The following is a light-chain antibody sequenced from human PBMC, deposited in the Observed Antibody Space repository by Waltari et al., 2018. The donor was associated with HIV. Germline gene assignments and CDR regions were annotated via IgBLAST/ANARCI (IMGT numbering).Light chain of an antibody. Sequence: QSFLTQPPSASGTPGQTVTISCSGSSSNIENDNVYWYQQLPEMTPNTLIYKNFLRPSGVPDRFAAAKSGPSASLTISVLRSADEADYYCVVWDSSLSAYVFGAGTKVAVL. CDR3: VVWDSSLSAYV. CDR1: SSNIENDN. CDR2: KNF. J-gene: IGLJ1*01. V-gene: IGLV1-47*01.